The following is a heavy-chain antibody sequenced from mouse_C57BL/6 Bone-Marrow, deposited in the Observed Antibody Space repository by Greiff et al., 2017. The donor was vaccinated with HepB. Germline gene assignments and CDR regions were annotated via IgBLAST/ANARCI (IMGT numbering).Heavy chain of an antibody. D-gene: IGHD1-1*01. V-gene: IGHV1-85*01. CDR1: GYTFTSYD. J-gene: IGHJ3*01. CDR3: ARYYCSWGFAC. Sequence: QVQLQQSGPELVKPGASVKLSCKASGYTFTSYDINWVKQRPGQGLEWIGWIYPRDGSTKYNEKFKGTATLTVDTSSSTAYMELHSLTSEDSAVYFCARYYCSWGFACWGQGTLVTVSA. CDR2: IYPRDGST.